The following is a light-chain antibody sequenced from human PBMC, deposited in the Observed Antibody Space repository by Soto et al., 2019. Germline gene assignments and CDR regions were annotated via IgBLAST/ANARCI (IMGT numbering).Light chain of an antibody. Sequence: QSVLTQPASVSGSPGQSITISCTGTSSDVGGYNYVSWYQQHPGKAPKLVIYDVSNRPSGVSKRFSGSKSGNTASLTISGLQAEDEADYYCNSYTSSSTYVFGTGTKLTVL. CDR3: NSYTSSSTYV. CDR2: DVS. J-gene: IGLJ1*01. V-gene: IGLV2-14*01. CDR1: SSDVGGYNY.